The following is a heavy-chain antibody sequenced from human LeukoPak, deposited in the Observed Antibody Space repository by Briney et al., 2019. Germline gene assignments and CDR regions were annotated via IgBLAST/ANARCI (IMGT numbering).Heavy chain of an antibody. CDR1: GGSISSSSYY. CDR3: ARHSSDYDRVIDY. J-gene: IGHJ4*02. V-gene: IGHV4-39*01. D-gene: IGHD5-12*01. Sequence: PSETLSLTCTVSGGSISSSSYYWGWLRQPPGTGLEWVGSIYYSGSTYYNPSLKSRVTISVDTSKNQFSLKLSSVTAADTAVYYCARHSSDYDRVIDYWGQGTLVTVSS. CDR2: IYYSGST.